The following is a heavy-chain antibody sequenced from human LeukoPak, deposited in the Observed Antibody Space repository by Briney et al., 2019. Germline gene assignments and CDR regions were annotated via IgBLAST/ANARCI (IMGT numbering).Heavy chain of an antibody. V-gene: IGHV3-66*01. CDR1: GFTLSSNS. D-gene: IGHD2-2*01. Sequence: GESLRLSCAASGFTLSSNSITWVRQAPGKGLEWVSVIYDGGSTYHTDSVKARFSISRDNSKTTLYPQTNSLRAENTAVRYSAKGAYFTGTSYPRNYYYYGMDVWGQGTTVTVSS. CDR3: AKGAYFTGTSYPRNYYYYGMDV. CDR2: IYDGGST. J-gene: IGHJ6*02.